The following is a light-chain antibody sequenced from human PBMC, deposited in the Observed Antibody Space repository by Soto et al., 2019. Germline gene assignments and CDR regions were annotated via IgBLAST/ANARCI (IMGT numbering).Light chain of an antibody. V-gene: IGKV1-13*02. CDR3: QRFDTCPIT. J-gene: IGKJ5*01. CDR1: QDIRGA. CDR2: DVS. Sequence: AIQLTQSPSSLSASVGDRVTITCRASQDIRGALAWYQQKPGKPPKLLIFDVSSLQSGVPSRFSGSGSGTDFTLTISSLRPEDFATYYCQRFDTCPITFGQGTRLEIK.